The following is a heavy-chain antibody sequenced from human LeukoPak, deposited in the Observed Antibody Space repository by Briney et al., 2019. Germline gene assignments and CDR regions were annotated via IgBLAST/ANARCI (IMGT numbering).Heavy chain of an antibody. J-gene: IGHJ4*02. Sequence: QSGGSLRLSCAASGFTFSSYWMSWVRQAPGKGLEWVSTIIGSGGSTYYADSVKGRFTISRDNSKNTLYLQMNSLRAEDTAVYFCAKDLTGANDYWGQGTQVTVSS. CDR2: IIGSGGST. D-gene: IGHD1-26*01. CDR3: AKDLTGANDY. CDR1: GFTFSSYW. V-gene: IGHV3-23*01.